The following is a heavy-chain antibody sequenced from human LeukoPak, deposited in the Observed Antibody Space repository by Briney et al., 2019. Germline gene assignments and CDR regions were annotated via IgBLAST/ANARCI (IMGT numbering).Heavy chain of an antibody. CDR3: ASVAIYGSGSWFDP. Sequence: ASVKVSCKASGYTFTGYYMHWVRQAPGQGLEWMGWINPNSGGTDYAQKFQGRVTMTRDTSISTAYMELSRLRSDDTAVYYCASVAIYGSGSWFDPWGQGTLVTVSS. D-gene: IGHD3-10*01. V-gene: IGHV1-2*02. CDR1: GYTFTGYY. J-gene: IGHJ5*02. CDR2: INPNSGGT.